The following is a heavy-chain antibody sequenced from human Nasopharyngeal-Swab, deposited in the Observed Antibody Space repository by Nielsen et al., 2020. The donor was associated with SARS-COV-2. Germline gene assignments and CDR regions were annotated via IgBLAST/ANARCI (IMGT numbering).Heavy chain of an antibody. V-gene: IGHV3-9*01. Sequence: SLKISCAASGLTLKNHAMHWVRQASERALEWVSGIYCEGDSADYADSVKGRFTMSRDSARNTLYLEMRSLRAEDTATYYCGKDIRAGGMDVWGQGTTVTVSS. J-gene: IGHJ6*02. D-gene: IGHD1-14*01. CDR2: IYCEGDSA. CDR1: GLTLKNHA. CDR3: GKDIRAGGMDV.